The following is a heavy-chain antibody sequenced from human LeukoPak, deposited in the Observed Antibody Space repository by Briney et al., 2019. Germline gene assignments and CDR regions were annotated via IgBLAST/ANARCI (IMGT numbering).Heavy chain of an antibody. CDR3: ASYRDEQWLFDY. CDR1: GFTFSSYE. J-gene: IGHJ4*02. Sequence: GGSLRLSCAASGFTFSSYEMNWVRQAPGKGLEWVSYISSSGSTIYYADSVKGRFTISRDNAKNSLYLQMNSLRAGDTAVYYCASYRDEQWLFDYWGQGTLVTVSS. CDR2: ISSSGSTI. D-gene: IGHD6-19*01. V-gene: IGHV3-48*03.